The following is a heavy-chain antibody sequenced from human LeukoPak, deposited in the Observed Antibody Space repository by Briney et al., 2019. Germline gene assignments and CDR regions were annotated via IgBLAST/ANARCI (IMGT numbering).Heavy chain of an antibody. V-gene: IGHV3-30*04. CDR1: GFTFSSYA. Sequence: PGRSLRLSCAASGFTFSSYAMHWVRQAPGKGLEWVAVISYDGSNKYYADSVKGRFTISRDNSKNTLYLQMNSLRAEDTAVYYCAKGDRFYYGISGYPFDYWGQGTLVTVSS. CDR2: ISYDGSNK. D-gene: IGHD3-22*01. CDR3: AKGDRFYYGISGYPFDY. J-gene: IGHJ4*02.